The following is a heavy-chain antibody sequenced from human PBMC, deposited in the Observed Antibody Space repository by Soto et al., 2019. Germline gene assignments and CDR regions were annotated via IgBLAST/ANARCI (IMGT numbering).Heavy chain of an antibody. Sequence: GESLKISCKGSGYSFTSYWIGWVRQMTGKGLEGMGIIYLGESDTRYSPSFQGQFAISADKSISTAYLQWSSLKPSCTAMYYCARQGVIVVGGGSWSDSRGQGTLVTVSS. J-gene: IGHJ4*02. CDR1: GYSFTSYW. D-gene: IGHD3-22*01. V-gene: IGHV5-51*01. CDR3: ARQGVIVVGGGSWSDS. CDR2: IYLGESDT.